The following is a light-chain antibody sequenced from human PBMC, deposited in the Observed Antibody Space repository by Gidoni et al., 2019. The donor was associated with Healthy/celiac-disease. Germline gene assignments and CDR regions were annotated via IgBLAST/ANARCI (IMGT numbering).Light chain of an antibody. CDR1: QSISSY. CDR2: AAS. J-gene: IGKJ2*01. Sequence: DIQMTQSPSSLSASVGDRVTITCRASQSISSYLNWYQQKPGKAPKLLIFAASSLQSGVPPRFSGSGSGRDFTPTISSLQPEDSATYYCQQSYSTPRTFGQGTKLEI. CDR3: QQSYSTPRT. V-gene: IGKV1-39*01.